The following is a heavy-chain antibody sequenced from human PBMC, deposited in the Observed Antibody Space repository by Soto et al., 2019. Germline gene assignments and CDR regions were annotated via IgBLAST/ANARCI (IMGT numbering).Heavy chain of an antibody. V-gene: IGHV3-73*01. CDR1: GFTLYGSV. CDR2: IRSRSNGYAT. J-gene: IGHJ4*02. Sequence: GGSRRLSCAASGFTLYGSVIYWVRHPSGSGLESLGRIRSRSNGYATAYAASVRGMFTISRDDSTNTAYLQMNSLKTEDSAVYYCSRPGYSNYDSVYWGQGTLVTVSS. D-gene: IGHD5-12*01. CDR3: SRPGYSNYDSVY.